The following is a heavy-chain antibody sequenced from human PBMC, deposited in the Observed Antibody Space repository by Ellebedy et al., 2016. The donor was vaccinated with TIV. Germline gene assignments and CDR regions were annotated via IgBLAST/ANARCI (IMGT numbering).Heavy chain of an antibody. D-gene: IGHD3-10*01. CDR2: TSHDGSNT. J-gene: IGHJ4*02. V-gene: IGHV3-30*18. Sequence: PGGSLRLSCAASGFTFSSYGMHWVRQAPGKGLEWVAVTSHDGSNTYYGDSAKGRFTISRDNSKNTLYLQMNSLRPEDTAVFYCAKEFGWAIDSWGQGTLVTVSS. CDR3: AKEFGWAIDS. CDR1: GFTFSSYG.